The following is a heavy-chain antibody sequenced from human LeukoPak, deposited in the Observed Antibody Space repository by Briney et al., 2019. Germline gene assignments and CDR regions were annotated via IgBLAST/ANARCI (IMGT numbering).Heavy chain of an antibody. V-gene: IGHV1-2*02. CDR1: GYTFRSYG. CDR3: VRDTGEQQVDY. Sequence: GASVKVSCKASGYTFRSYGFSWVRQAPGQGLEWMGWISPNSGGTNYAQKFQGRVTMTRDTSISTAYMELSRLRSDDTAVYYCVRDTGEQQVDYWGQGTLVTVSS. D-gene: IGHD6-13*01. J-gene: IGHJ4*02. CDR2: ISPNSGGT.